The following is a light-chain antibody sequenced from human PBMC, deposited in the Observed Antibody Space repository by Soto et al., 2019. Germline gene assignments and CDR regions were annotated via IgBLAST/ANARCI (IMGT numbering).Light chain of an antibody. CDR1: QSVSSN. Sequence: EIVMTQSPATLSVSPGERATLSCRASQSVSSNLAWYQQKPGQAPRLLIYGASPRATGIPARFSGSGSGTDFTLTISRLEPEDFAVYYCQQYGSSGTFGQGTKVDIK. V-gene: IGKV3-15*01. CDR3: QQYGSSGT. J-gene: IGKJ1*01. CDR2: GAS.